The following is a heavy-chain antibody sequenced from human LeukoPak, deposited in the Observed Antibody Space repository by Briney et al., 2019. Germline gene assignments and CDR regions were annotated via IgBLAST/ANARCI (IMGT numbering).Heavy chain of an antibody. J-gene: IGHJ4*02. CDR1: GFTFSSYW. D-gene: IGHD3-16*01. CDR2: ISSEGSST. V-gene: IGHV3-74*01. CDR3: ARGENTYIDY. Sequence: GGSLRLSCAASGFTFSSYWMHWVRQAPGKGLVWVSRISSEGSSTTYADSVKGRFTISRDNAKDTLYLQMNSLRAEDTAVYYCARGENTYIDYWGQGTLVTVSS.